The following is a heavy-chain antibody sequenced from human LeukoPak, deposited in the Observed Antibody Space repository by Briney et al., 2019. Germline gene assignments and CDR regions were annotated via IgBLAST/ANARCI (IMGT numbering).Heavy chain of an antibody. V-gene: IGHV3-48*04. J-gene: IGHJ6*02. D-gene: IGHD3-9*01. CDR3: ARGGHYDILKTLDV. Sequence: GGSLRLSYAASGFTFSSYSMNWVRQAPGKGLEWVSYISSSSSTIYYADSVKGRFTISRDNAKNSLYLQMNSLRAEDTAVYYCARGGHYDILKTLDVWGQGTTVTVSS. CDR2: ISSSSSTI. CDR1: GFTFSSYS.